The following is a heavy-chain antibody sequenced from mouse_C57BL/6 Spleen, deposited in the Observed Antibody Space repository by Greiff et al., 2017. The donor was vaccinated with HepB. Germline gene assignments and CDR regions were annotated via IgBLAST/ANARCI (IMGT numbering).Heavy chain of an antibody. CDR1: GFTFTDYY. CDR3: ARYRGYYDYDGTYFDY. D-gene: IGHD2-4*01. CDR2: IRNKANGYTT. V-gene: IGHV7-3*01. J-gene: IGHJ2*01. Sequence: EVKLVESGGGLVQPGGSLSLSCAASGFTFTDYYMSWVRQPPGKALEWLGFIRNKANGYTTEYSASVKGRFTISRDNSQSILYLQMNALRAEDSATYYCARYRGYYDYDGTYFDYWGQGTTLTVSS.